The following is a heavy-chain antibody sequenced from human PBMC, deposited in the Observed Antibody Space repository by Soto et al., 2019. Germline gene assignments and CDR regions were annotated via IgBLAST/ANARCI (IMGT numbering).Heavy chain of an antibody. Sequence: ASVKVSCKASGYTFTSYYMHWVRQAPGQGPEWMGIINPFSDSTNYAQNFQARLTMSTDTSTSTAYMELSSLTSDDTAMYFCARGPLVVLNYFESWGQGTLVTVSS. V-gene: IGHV1-46*01. CDR3: ARGPLVVLNYFES. J-gene: IGHJ4*02. CDR2: INPFSDST. CDR1: GYTFTSYY.